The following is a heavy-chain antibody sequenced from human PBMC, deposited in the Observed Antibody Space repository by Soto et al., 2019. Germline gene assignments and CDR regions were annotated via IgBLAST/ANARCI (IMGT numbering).Heavy chain of an antibody. CDR3: ARGNHRWLQLWYFDL. D-gene: IGHD5-12*01. J-gene: IGHJ2*01. Sequence: QVQLVQSGAEVKKPGSSVTVSCKASRGTFSSYTSSWVRQAPGQGLEWMGGIIPIFGTANYAQKFQGRVTITADESTSTAYMELSSLRSEDTAVYYCARGNHRWLQLWYFDLWGRGTLVTVSS. CDR2: IIPIFGTA. V-gene: IGHV1-69*12. CDR1: RGTFSSYT.